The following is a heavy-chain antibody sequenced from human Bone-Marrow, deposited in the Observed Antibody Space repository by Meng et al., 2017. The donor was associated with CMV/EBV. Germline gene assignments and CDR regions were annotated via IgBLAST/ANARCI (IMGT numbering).Heavy chain of an antibody. J-gene: IGHJ6*02. CDR2: IWYDGSNK. D-gene: IGHD4-17*01. CDR3: ANKYYGDYDSLRYYYGMDV. Sequence: GESLKISCAASGFTFSSYGMHWVRQAPGKGLEWVAVIWYDGSNKYYADSVKGRFTISRDNSKNTLYLQMNSLRAEDTAVYYCANKYYGDYDSLRYYYGMDVWGQGTTVTVSS. V-gene: IGHV3-33*06. CDR1: GFTFSSYG.